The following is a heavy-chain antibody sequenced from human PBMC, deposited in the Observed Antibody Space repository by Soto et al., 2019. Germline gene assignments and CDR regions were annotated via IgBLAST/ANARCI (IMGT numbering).Heavy chain of an antibody. D-gene: IGHD1-26*01. CDR3: ARREIQGPIDY. V-gene: IGHV4-28*01. CDR2: IYYSGTT. Sequence: QVQLQESGPGLVKPSDTLSLTCAVSGYSISSSNWWGWIRHPPGKGLEWIGYIYYSGTTYYNPSLKSRVTMSVDTSKKQFSLKLTSVTAVDTAVYYCARREIQGPIDYWGQGTLVTVSS. CDR1: GYSISSSNW. J-gene: IGHJ4*02.